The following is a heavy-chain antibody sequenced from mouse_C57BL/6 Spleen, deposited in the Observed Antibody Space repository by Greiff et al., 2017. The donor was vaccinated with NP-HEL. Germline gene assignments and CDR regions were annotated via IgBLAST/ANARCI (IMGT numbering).Heavy chain of an antibody. D-gene: IGHD1-1*01. CDR1: GYTFTSHW. V-gene: IGHV1-72*01. Sequence: QVHVKQPGAELVKPGASVKLSCKASGYTFTSHWMHWVKQRPGRGLEWIGRIDPNSGGTKYNEKFKSKATLTVNKPSSTAYMQLSSLTSEDSAVYYCARSRNYCSSYYYAMDYWGQGTSVTVSS. CDR3: ARSRNYCSSYYYAMDY. CDR2: IDPNSGGT. J-gene: IGHJ4*01.